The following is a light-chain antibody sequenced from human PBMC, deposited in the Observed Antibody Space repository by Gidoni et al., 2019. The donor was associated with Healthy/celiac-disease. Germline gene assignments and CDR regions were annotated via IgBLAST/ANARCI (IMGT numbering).Light chain of an antibody. J-gene: IGKJ1*01. CDR3: QQYGSSPRT. Sequence: EIVLTQSPGTLSLSPGERATLSCRASQSVSSSDLAWYHQKPGQAPRLLIYGASSGSGTDFTLTISRLEAEDFAVYYCQQYGSSPRTFGQGTKVEIK. V-gene: IGKV3-20*01. CDR1: QSVSSSD. CDR2: GAS.